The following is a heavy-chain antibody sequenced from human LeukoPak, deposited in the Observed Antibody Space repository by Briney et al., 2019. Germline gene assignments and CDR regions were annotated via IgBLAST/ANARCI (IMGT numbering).Heavy chain of an antibody. CDR1: GFTFSSYS. CDR3: ARDEYDFWSGYLSRAFDI. Sequence: GGSLRLSCAASGFTFSSYSMNWVRQAPGKGLEWVSSISSSSSYIYYADSVKGRFTISRDNAKNSLYLQMNSLRAEDTAVYYCARDEYDFWSGYLSRAFDIWGQGTMVTVSS. CDR2: ISSSSSYI. V-gene: IGHV3-21*01. D-gene: IGHD3-3*01. J-gene: IGHJ3*02.